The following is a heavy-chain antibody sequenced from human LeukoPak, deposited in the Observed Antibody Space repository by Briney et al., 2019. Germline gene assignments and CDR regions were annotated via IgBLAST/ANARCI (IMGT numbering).Heavy chain of an antibody. V-gene: IGHV4-61*02. Sequence: PSETLSLTCAVSGDSISSSSYCWSWVRQPAGKGLGWIGRFYSNGSTNYNPSLNSRFTISVYTSQNQFSLRLNSVTVADTAVYYCARVNRNFYYDSSGYGHFYYMDVWGKGTTVTVSS. J-gene: IGHJ6*03. CDR2: FYSNGST. CDR3: ARVNRNFYYDSSGYGHFYYMDV. D-gene: IGHD3-22*01. CDR1: GDSISSSSYC.